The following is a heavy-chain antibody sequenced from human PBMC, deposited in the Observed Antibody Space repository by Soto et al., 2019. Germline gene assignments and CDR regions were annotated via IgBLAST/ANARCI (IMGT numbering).Heavy chain of an antibody. CDR1: GFTFSSYA. CDR3: ARDEEVDTAMVTHPDY. V-gene: IGHV3-30-3*01. CDR2: ISYDGSNK. J-gene: IGHJ4*02. Sequence: GGSLRLSCAASGFTFSSYAMHWVRQAPGKGLEWVAVISYDGSNKYYADSVKGRFTISRDNSKNTLYLQMNSLRAEDTAVYYCARDEEVDTAMVTHPDYWGQGTLVTVSS. D-gene: IGHD5-18*01.